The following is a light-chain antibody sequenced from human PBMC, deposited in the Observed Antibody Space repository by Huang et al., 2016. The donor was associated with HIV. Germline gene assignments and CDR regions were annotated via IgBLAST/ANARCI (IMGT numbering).Light chain of an antibody. CDR3: QQSYSTPFT. CDR2: AAS. V-gene: IGKV1-39*01. CDR1: QSISSY. Sequence: DIQMTQSPSSLSASVGDRVTITCRASQSISSYLNWYQQKPGKAPTLLIYAASSLQSGVPSRSSGSGSGTDFTLTISSLQPEDFATYYCQQSYSTPFTFGPGTKVDIK. J-gene: IGKJ3*01.